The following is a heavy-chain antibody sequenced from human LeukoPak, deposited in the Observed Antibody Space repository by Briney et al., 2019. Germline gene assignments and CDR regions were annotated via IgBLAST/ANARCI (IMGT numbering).Heavy chain of an antibody. CDR2: INTNTGNP. D-gene: IGHD3-22*01. V-gene: IGHV7-4-1*02. CDR3: AKNGLGAVVKTD. Sequence: ASVKVSCKASGYTFTSYAMNWVRQAPGQGLEWMGWINTNTGNPTYAQGFTGRIVFSLDTSVSSAYLQISSLRAEDSAVYYCAKNGLGAVVKTDWGQGTLVTVST. J-gene: IGHJ4*02. CDR1: GYTFTSYA.